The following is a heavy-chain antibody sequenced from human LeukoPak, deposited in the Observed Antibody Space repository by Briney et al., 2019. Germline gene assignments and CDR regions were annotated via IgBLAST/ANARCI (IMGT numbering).Heavy chain of an antibody. CDR3: ATYRQVLLPFES. D-gene: IGHD2-8*02. J-gene: IGHJ4*02. Sequence: PGGSLRLSCAASAFTFSSYAMSWVRQAPGKGLEWVSSIFPSGGEIHYADSVRGRYTISRDNSKSTLSLQMNSLRAEDTAIYYCATYRQVLLPFESWGQGTLVTVSS. V-gene: IGHV3-23*01. CDR2: IFPSGGEI. CDR1: AFTFSSYA.